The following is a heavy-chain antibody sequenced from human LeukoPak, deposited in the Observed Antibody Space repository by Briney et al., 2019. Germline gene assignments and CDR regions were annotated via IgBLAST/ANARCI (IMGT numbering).Heavy chain of an antibody. D-gene: IGHD3-10*01. CDR2: INPNSGGT. CDR3: AREALVRGVIIHWFDP. J-gene: IGHJ5*02. Sequence: ASVTVSCKASGYTFTGYYMHWVRQAPGQGLEWMGWINPNSGGTNYAQKFQGRVTMTRDTSISTAYMELSRLRSDDTAVYYCAREALVRGVIIHWFDPWGQGTLVTVSS. V-gene: IGHV1-2*02. CDR1: GYTFTGYY.